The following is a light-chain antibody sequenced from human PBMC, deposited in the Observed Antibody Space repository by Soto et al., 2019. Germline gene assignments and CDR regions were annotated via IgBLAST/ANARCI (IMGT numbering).Light chain of an antibody. J-gene: IGLJ2*01. V-gene: IGLV1-44*01. CDR2: SNN. Sequence: QSVLTRPPSASGTPGQRVTISCSGSSSNIGSNTVNWYQQLPGTAPKLLIYSNNQRPSGVPDRFSGSKSGTSASLAISGLQSKDEADYYCAAWDDSLNGVVFGGWTKVTVL. CDR3: AAWDDSLNGVV. CDR1: SSNIGSNT.